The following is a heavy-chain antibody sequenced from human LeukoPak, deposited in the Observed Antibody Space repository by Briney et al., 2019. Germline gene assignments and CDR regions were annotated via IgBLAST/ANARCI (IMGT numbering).Heavy chain of an antibody. CDR1: GFTFGDYY. V-gene: IGHV3-11*01. CDR2: ISSRDDSI. J-gene: IGHJ3*02. Sequence: GGSLRLSCAASGFTFGDYYMSWIRQAPGKGLEWIAYISSRDDSINYADSLTGRFTISRDNAKNSLFLQMNSLRAEDTAVYYCAGGRHYYDTRGYSDAFDIWGQGTLVTVSS. CDR3: AGGRHYYDTRGYSDAFDI. D-gene: IGHD3-22*01.